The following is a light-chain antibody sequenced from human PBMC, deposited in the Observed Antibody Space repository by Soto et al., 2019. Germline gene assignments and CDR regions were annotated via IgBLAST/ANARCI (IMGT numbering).Light chain of an antibody. CDR3: QQSYTTPRT. J-gene: IGKJ4*01. CDR2: GAS. V-gene: IGKV1-39*01. Sequence: DIQMTQSPSSLSASIGDRVTITCRASQSISTDLNWYQQKPGKAPKVLSYGASTLQSGVPSRFAGSGSETDFTLTINSLQPEDFATYYCQQSYTTPRTFGQGTKVEIK. CDR1: QSISTD.